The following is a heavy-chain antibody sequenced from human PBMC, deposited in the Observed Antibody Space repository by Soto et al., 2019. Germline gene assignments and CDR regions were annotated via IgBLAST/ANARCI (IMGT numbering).Heavy chain of an antibody. D-gene: IGHD3-22*01. CDR3: ATYNFPLDYYDSSGSYSIFDY. CDR2: FDPEDGET. V-gene: IGHV1-24*01. CDR1: VYTLTELF. Sequence: ASVKVSCKVSVYTLTELFMHWVRPAPGKGLVWMGGFDPEDGETIYAQKFQGRVTMTEDTSTDTAYMELSSLRSEDTAVYYCATYNFPLDYYDSSGSYSIFDYWGQGTLVTVSS. J-gene: IGHJ4*02.